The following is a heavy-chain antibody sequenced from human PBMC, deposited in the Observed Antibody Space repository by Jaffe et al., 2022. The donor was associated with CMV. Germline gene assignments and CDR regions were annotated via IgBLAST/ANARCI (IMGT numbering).Heavy chain of an antibody. J-gene: IGHJ5*02. V-gene: IGHV3-7*01. CDR3: ARVGTFGLLTAFFDP. D-gene: IGHD2-21*02. CDR2: IKQDGSDK. Sequence: EVQLVESGGGLVQPGGSLRLSCEVSEFTFSSYWMSWVRQAPGKGLEWVANIKQDGSDKYYVDSVKGRFTISRDNAKNSLYLQMSSLRAEDTAVYYCARVGTFGLLTAFFDPWGQGALVTVSS. CDR1: EFTFSSYW.